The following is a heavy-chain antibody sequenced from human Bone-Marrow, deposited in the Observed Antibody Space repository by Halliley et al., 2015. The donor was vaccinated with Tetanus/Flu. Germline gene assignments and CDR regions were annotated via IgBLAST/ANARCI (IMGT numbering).Heavy chain of an antibody. CDR1: GGSVSSNSYY. Sequence: TLSLTCTVSGGSVSSNSYYWSWIRQPPGKRLEWIGYIYYTGSTNYNPSLKSRVTISVDTSKNQFSLKLSSVTAADTAVYYCARGVGYNYGYPLFDYWGQGTLVTVSS. V-gene: IGHV4-61*01. CDR3: ARGVGYNYGYPLFDY. J-gene: IGHJ4*02. D-gene: IGHD5-18*01. CDR2: IYYTGST.